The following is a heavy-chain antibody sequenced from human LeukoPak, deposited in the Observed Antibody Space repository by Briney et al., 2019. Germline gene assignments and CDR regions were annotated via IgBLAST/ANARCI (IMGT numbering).Heavy chain of an antibody. CDR3: ARAQNSYNWNDDVLDY. CDR1: GFTFSNAW. D-gene: IGHD1-20*01. CDR2: IKSKTDGGTT. V-gene: IGHV3-15*01. Sequence: PGGSLRLSCAASGFTFSNAWMSWVRQAPGKGLEWVGRIKSKTDGGTTDYAAPVKGRFTISRDDSKNTLYLQMNSLRAEDTAVYYCARAQNSYNWNDDVLDYWGQGTLVTVSS. J-gene: IGHJ4*02.